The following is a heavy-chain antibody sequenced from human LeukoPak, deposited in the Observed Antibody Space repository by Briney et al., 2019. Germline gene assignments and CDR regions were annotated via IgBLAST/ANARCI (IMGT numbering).Heavy chain of an antibody. J-gene: IGHJ4*02. CDR1: GFMFNRCW. CDR3: AKGGRSYYDSSGYLIMD. Sequence: GGSLRLSCVGSGFMFNRCWMNWVRQAPGKGLEWVSAISGSGGSTYYADSVKGRFTISRDNSKNTLYLQMNNLRAEDTAVYYCAKGGRSYYDSSGYLIMDWGQGTLVTVSS. D-gene: IGHD3-22*01. CDR2: ISGSGGST. V-gene: IGHV3-23*01.